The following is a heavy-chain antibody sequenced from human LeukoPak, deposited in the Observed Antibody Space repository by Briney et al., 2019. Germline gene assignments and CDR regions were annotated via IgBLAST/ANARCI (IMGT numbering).Heavy chain of an antibody. J-gene: IGHJ4*02. CDR2: ISGCGGST. Sequence: GGSLRLSCAASGFTFSSYAMSWVRQAPGKGLEWVSAISGCGGSTYYADSVKGRFTISRDNSKNTLYLQMNSLRAEDTAVYYCAKGSRSWYTRGGSNLDYWGQGTLVTVSS. V-gene: IGHV3-23*01. D-gene: IGHD6-13*01. CDR3: AKGSRSWYTRGGSNLDY. CDR1: GFTFSSYA.